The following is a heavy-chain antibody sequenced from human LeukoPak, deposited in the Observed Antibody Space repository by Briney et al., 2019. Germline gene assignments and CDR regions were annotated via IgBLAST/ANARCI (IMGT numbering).Heavy chain of an antibody. CDR1: GFTFSKYT. CDR2: IYGGGSGST. V-gene: IGHV3-23*01. CDR3: AKEFPPDGIWDIDY. J-gene: IGHJ4*02. D-gene: IGHD1-20*01. Sequence: GGSLRLSCVASGFTFSKYTMSWVRQAPGKGLEWVSGIYGGGSGSTFYAESVKGRFTISRDNSKNTLYLQMNSLRDEDTAIYYCAKEFPPDGIWDIDYWGRGPLITVSS.